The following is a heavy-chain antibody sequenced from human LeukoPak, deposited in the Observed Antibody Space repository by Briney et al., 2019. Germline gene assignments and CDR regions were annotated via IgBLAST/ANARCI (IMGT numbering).Heavy chain of an antibody. CDR3: ASGYAHFDY. CDR2: INHSGNT. D-gene: IGHD2-8*01. J-gene: IGHJ4*02. CDR1: GGSFSGYY. V-gene: IGHV4-34*01. Sequence: PSETLSLTCAVYGGSFSGYYWSWIRQPPGKGLEWIGEINHSGNTNYNPSLKSRVTISVDTSKNQFSLKLSSVTAADTAVYYCASGYAHFDYWGQGTLVTVSS.